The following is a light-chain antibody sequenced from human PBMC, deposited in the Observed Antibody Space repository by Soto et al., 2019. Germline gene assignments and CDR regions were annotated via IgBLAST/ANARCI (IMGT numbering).Light chain of an antibody. J-gene: IGLJ1*01. CDR2: DVT. CDR1: SSDIGGYNF. CDR3: CSYAGRYTYV. V-gene: IGLV2-11*01. Sequence: QSALTQPRSGSGSPGQSVTISCTGTSSDIGGYNFVYWFPHHPGKAPTLMISDVTTRPSGVPARFSGSKSGNTASLTISGLQAEDEADYYCCSYAGRYTYVFGTGTKLTVL.